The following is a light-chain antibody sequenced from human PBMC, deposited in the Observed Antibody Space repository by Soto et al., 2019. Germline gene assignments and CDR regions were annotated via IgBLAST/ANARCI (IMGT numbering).Light chain of an antibody. V-gene: IGKV1-16*01. CDR3: QQYRTYPWT. CDR1: QAITDY. J-gene: IGKJ1*01. Sequence: DIQMTQSPSSLSASVGERATITCRASQAITDYLAWFQQRPGEAPKSLIYAASSLQSGVPSRFSGSGSGTVFTLTINNIQPEDFATYYCQQYRTYPWTFGPGTTWTSN. CDR2: AAS.